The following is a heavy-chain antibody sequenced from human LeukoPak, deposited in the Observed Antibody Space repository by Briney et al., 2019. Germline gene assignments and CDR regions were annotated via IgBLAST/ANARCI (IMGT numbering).Heavy chain of an antibody. CDR3: AREGMVATFDY. J-gene: IGHJ4*02. V-gene: IGHV3-48*03. Sequence: GGSLRLSCAASGFTFSSYDVKWVRQAPGKGLEWVSFISSSGSTINYADSVNGRFTISRDKAKNSLYLQMNSLRAEDTAIYYCAREGMVATFDYWGQGTLVTVSS. CDR2: ISSSGSTI. CDR1: GFTFSSYD. D-gene: IGHD5-12*01.